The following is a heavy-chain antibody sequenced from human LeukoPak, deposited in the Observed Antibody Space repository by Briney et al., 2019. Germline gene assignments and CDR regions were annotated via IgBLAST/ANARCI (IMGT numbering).Heavy chain of an antibody. CDR2: IYYSGST. V-gene: IGHV4-59*01. CDR3: ARRGTYCSSTSCYPTFDP. D-gene: IGHD2-2*01. CDR1: GGSISSYY. Sequence: SETLSLTCTVSGGSISSYYWSWIRQPPGKGLEWIGYIYYSGSTNYNPSLKSRVTISVDTSKNQFSLKLSSVTAADTAVYYCARRGTYCSSTSCYPTFDPWGQGTLVTVSS. J-gene: IGHJ5*02.